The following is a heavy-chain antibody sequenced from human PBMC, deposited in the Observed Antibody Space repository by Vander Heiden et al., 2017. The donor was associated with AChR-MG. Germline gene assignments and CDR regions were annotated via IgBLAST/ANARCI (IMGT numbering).Heavy chain of an antibody. CDR1: GDSVSSDTAT. D-gene: IGHD5-12*01. CDR2: TYYMSKWSN. J-gene: IGHJ5*02. CDR3: ARGGFNWFDP. V-gene: IGHV6-1*01. Sequence: QLQQSGPGLVMPSQTLSLTCAISGDSVSSDTATWNWMRQSPSRGLEWLGRTYYMSKWSNDYAVSVKSRTTNNPDTSKNQFSLQLNSVTPEDTAVYYCARGGFNWFDPWCQGTLVTVSS.